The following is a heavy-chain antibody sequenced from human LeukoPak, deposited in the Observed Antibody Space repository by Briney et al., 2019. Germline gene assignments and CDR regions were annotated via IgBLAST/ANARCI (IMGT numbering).Heavy chain of an antibody. CDR3: ARASSSWYAGVFDI. CDR1: GGSFSGYY. V-gene: IGHV4-34*01. D-gene: IGHD6-13*01. CDR2: INHSGST. Sequence: KTSETLSLTCAVYGGSFSGYYWSWIRQPPGKGLEWIGEINHSGSTNYNPSLKSRVTISVDTSKNQFSLKLSSVTAADTAVYYCARASSSWYAGVFDIWGQGTMVTVSS. J-gene: IGHJ3*02.